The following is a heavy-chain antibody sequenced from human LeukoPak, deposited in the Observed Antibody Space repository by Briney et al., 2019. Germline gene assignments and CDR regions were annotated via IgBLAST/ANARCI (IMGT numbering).Heavy chain of an antibody. Sequence: ASVKVSCKASGYTFSSFAIHWVRQAPGQRLEWMGWINTGNGNTKYSQKFQGRFTITRDTSASTAYMELSSLRSEDTAVYYCARELGSGSLHYWGQGTLVTVSS. J-gene: IGHJ4*02. V-gene: IGHV1-3*04. CDR3: ARELGSGSLHY. CDR1: GYTFSSFA. CDR2: INTGNGNT. D-gene: IGHD1-26*01.